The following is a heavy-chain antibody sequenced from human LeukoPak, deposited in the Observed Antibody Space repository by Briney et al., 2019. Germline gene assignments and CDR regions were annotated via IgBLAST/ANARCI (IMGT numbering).Heavy chain of an antibody. D-gene: IGHD3-10*01. CDR3: ARDQATMIRNGFDV. V-gene: IGHV3-21*04. Sequence: PEGSLRLSCAASGFTFSSYSMNWVRQAPGKGLEWASSISSSSSYIYYADSVKGRFTLSRDDSKNMLFLQMNSLRVEDTAVYYCARDQATMIRNGFDVWGQGTAVTVSS. J-gene: IGHJ6*02. CDR2: ISSSSSYI. CDR1: GFTFSSYS.